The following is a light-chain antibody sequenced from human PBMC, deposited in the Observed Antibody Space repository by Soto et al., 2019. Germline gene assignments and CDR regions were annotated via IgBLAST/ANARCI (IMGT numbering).Light chain of an antibody. V-gene: IGKV3-20*01. Sequence: EIVLTQSPDTLSLSPGERATLSCRASQSVDSNYLAWYQQKPGQAPRVLIYDASIRATGIPGRFSGSGSGTDFTLTISRLGPEDSAVYYCQQYDSSPLTFGGGTKV. CDR3: QQYDSSPLT. CDR1: QSVDSNY. CDR2: DAS. J-gene: IGKJ4*01.